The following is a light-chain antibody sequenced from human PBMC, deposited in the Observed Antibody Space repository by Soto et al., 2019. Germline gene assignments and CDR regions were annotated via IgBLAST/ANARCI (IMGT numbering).Light chain of an antibody. J-gene: IGLJ2*01. Sequence: QSALTQPRSVSGSPGQSVTISCTGTSGDVGVYNFVSWYQQHPGKVPTLVIFDVSHRPSGVPDRFSGSKSGNTASLTISGLQAGDEAYYYCCSYGGSYTWVFGGGTKLTVL. CDR3: CSYGGSYTWV. CDR2: DVS. V-gene: IGLV2-11*01. CDR1: SGDVGVYNF.